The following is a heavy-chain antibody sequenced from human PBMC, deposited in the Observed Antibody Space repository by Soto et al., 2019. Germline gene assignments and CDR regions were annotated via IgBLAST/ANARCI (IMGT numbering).Heavy chain of an antibody. CDR2: IDPSDSYT. V-gene: IGHV5-10-1*01. J-gene: IGHJ3*02. Sequence: LGASLKISCKGSGYSFTSYWISWVRQMPGKGLEWMGRIDPSDSYTNYSPSFQGHVTISADKSISTAYLQWSSLKASDTAMYYCARGLYSSAPNSFDIWGQGTMVTVSS. CDR3: ARGLYSSAPNSFDI. CDR1: GYSFTSYW. D-gene: IGHD6-25*01.